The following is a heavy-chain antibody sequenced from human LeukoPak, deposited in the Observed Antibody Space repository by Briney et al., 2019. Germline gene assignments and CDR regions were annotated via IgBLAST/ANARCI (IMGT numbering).Heavy chain of an antibody. CDR3: AKDLSVVTPNYFDF. J-gene: IGHJ4*02. CDR2: ISGFGGNT. D-gene: IGHD4-23*01. CDR1: GFTFNNFA. V-gene: IGHV3-23*01. Sequence: GGSLRLSCAASGFTFNNFAMSWVRQAPGRGLEWASTISGFGGNTFYAVSVQGRFTISRDNSKNTLYLQMYSLTAEDTAVYYCAKDLSVVTPNYFDFWGQGTLLTVSS.